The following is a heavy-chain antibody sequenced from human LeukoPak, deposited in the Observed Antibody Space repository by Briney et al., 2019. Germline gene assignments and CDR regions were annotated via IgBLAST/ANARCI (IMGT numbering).Heavy chain of an antibody. CDR1: GFTFSTYA. D-gene: IGHD5/OR15-5a*01. Sequence: GGSLRLSCATSGFTFSTYAMSWVRQAPGKGLEWVSVISHSGDSTSYADSVKGRFTISRDNAKNSLYLQMNSLRAEATALYYCAKGLYDAFDIWGQGTMVTVSS. CDR2: ISHSGDST. V-gene: IGHV3-23*01. J-gene: IGHJ3*02. CDR3: AKGLYDAFDI.